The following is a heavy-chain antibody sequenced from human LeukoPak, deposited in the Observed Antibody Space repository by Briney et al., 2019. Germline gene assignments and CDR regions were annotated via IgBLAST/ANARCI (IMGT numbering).Heavy chain of an antibody. V-gene: IGHV3-15*01. CDR1: GFTFSNAW. CDR3: ATTYDISPTGY. Sequence: EPGGSLRLSCVGSGFTFSNAWMSWVRQVPGKGLEWVGRIKSKPNGETTDYAASVEGRFTVSRDDSKNTAYLQMTSLKTEDTAVYFCATTYDISPTGYWGQGTVVTVSS. J-gene: IGHJ4*02. CDR2: IKSKPNGETT. D-gene: IGHD3-22*01.